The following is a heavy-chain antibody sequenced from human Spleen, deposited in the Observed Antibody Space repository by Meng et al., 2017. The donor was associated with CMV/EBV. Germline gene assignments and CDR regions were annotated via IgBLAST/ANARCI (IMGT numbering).Heavy chain of an antibody. CDR1: GYTFRSYA. D-gene: IGHD2-15*01. CDR3: AREGVGRWFDP. CDR2: ISPYRGDT. Sequence: SCKASGYTFRSYAISWVRLAPGQGLEGMGWISPYRGDTNYAQKFQGRVTMTTDTPTSTAYMELRSLRPDDTAVYYCAREGVGRWFDPWGQGTLVTVSS. V-gene: IGHV1-18*01. J-gene: IGHJ5*02.